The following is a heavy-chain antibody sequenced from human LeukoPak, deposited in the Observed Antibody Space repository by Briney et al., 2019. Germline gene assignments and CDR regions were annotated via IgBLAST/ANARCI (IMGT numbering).Heavy chain of an antibody. CDR2: ISAYNGNT. J-gene: IGHJ4*02. CDR1: GGTFSSYA. Sequence: ASVKVSCKASGGTFSSYAISWVRQAPGQGLEWMGWISAYNGNTNYAQKLQGRVTMTTDTSTSTAYMELRSLRSDDTAVYYCARDRGIAAAGSAFDYWGQGTLVTVSS. CDR3: ARDRGIAAAGSAFDY. V-gene: IGHV1-18*01. D-gene: IGHD6-13*01.